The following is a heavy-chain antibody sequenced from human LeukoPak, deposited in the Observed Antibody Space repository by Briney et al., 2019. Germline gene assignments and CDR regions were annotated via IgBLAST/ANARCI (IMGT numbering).Heavy chain of an antibody. CDR2: IYTSGST. D-gene: IGHD4-23*01. V-gene: IGHV4-4*07. Sequence: SETLSLTCTVSGGSISSYYWSWIRQPAGKGLEWIGRIYTSGSTNYHPSLKSRVTISVDTSKNQFSLKLSSVTAADTAVYYCARNYGGNRRPPNFDCWGQGTLVTVSS. CDR3: ARNYGGNRRPPNFDC. CDR1: GGSISSYY. J-gene: IGHJ4*02.